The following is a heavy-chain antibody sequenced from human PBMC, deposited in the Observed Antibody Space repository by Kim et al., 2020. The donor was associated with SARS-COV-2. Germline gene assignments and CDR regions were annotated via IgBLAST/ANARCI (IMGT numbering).Heavy chain of an antibody. D-gene: IGHD6-13*01. V-gene: IGHV4-59*01. CDR3: ARAGSGIAAADH. CDR1: GGSISSYY. Sequence: SETLSLTCTVSGGSISSYYWSWIRQPPGKGLEWIGDIYYSGSPNYNPSLKSRVTISVDTSKNQFSLKLSSVTAADTAVYYCARAGSGIAAADHCGQGTLGTVSS. J-gene: IGHJ4*02. CDR2: IYYSGSP.